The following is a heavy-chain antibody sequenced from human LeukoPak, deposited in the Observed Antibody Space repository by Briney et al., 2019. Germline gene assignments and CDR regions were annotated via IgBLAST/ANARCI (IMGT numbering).Heavy chain of an antibody. CDR1: GFTFSSYA. CDR3: AKGGWLLSSALDY. CDR2: ISGSGGST. D-gene: IGHD3-3*01. V-gene: IGHV3-23*01. J-gene: IGHJ4*02. Sequence: GGSLRLSCAASGFTFSSYAMSWVRQAPGKGLEWVSAISGSGGSTYYADSVKGRFTFSRDNSKNTLYLQMNSLRAEDTAVYYCAKGGWLLSSALDYWGQGTLVTVSS.